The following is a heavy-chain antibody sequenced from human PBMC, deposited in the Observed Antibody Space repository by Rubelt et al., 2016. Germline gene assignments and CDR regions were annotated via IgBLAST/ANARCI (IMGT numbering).Heavy chain of an antibody. J-gene: IGHJ5*02. D-gene: IGHD6-19*01. CDR2: VYYSGRP. CDR3: ARQWAVAGTRNWFDP. CDR1: GGSISTYY. Sequence: QVQLQESGPGLVKPSETLSLTCTVSGGSISTYYWSWIRQPPGKGLEWIGYVYYSGRPNYNPSLKGRFTFSVDTSKNQCSLNLNAVAAADTAVDYCARQWAVAGTRNWFDPWGQGTLVTVSS. V-gene: IGHV4-59*08.